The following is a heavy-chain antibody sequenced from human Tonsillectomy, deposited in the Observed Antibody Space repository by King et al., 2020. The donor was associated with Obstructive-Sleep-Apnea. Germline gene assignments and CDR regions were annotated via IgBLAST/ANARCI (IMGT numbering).Heavy chain of an antibody. D-gene: IGHD3-22*01. J-gene: IGHJ1*01. CDR1: GYSFTSYW. CDR2: IYPGDSDT. Sequence: VQLVESGAEVKKPGESLKISCKGSGYSFTSYWIGWVRQMPGKGLEWMGIIYPGDSDTRYSPSFQGQVTISADKSISTAYLQWSSLKASDTAMYYCARRDVLGYSHHPDEYFQHWGQGTLVTVSS. V-gene: IGHV5-51*01. CDR3: ARRDVLGYSHHPDEYFQH.